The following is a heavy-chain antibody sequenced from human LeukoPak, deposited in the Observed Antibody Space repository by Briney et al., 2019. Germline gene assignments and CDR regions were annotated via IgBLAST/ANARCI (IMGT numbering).Heavy chain of an antibody. V-gene: IGHV4-59*01. J-gene: IGHJ5*02. D-gene: IGHD3-10*01. CDR2: IYYSGST. Sequence: SETLSLTCTVSGGSISSYYWSWIRQPPGKGLEWIGYIYYSGSTNYNPSLKSRVTISVDTSKNQFSLKLSSVTAADTAVYYCARGKGRITMVRGVSYGYWFDPWGQGTLVTVSS. CDR1: GGSISSYY. CDR3: ARGKGRITMVRGVSYGYWFDP.